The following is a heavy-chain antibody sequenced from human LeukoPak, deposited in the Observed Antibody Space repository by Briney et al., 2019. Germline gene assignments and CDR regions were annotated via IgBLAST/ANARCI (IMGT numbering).Heavy chain of an antibody. V-gene: IGHV3-53*01. CDR2: IYSGGST. Sequence: GGSLRPSCAASGFTVSSNYMSWVRQAPGKGLEWVSVIYSGGSTYYADSVKGRFTISRDNSKNTLYLQMNSLRAEDTAAYYCAANYDILTGSVIWGQGTMVTVSS. CDR1: GFTVSSNY. D-gene: IGHD3-9*01. J-gene: IGHJ3*02. CDR3: AANYDILTGSVI.